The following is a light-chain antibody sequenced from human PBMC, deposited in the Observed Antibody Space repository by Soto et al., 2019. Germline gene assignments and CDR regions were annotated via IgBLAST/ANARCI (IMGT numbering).Light chain of an antibody. CDR2: AAS. CDR3: QQYYSYPAYT. J-gene: IGKJ2*01. Sequence: AIRMTQSPSSLSASTGDRVTITCRASQGISSYLAWYQQKPGKAPKLLIYAASTLQSGVPSRFSGSGSGTDFTLTISCLQSEDFATYYCQQYYSYPAYTFGQGTELEIK. CDR1: QGISSY. V-gene: IGKV1-8*01.